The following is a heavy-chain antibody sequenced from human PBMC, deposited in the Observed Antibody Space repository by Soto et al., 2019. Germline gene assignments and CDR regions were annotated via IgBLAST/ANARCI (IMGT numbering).Heavy chain of an antibody. V-gene: IGHV3-23*01. J-gene: IGHJ6*03. CDR3: AKGLRPWNHMDA. CDR2: ISASGTHT. D-gene: IGHD1-1*01. Sequence: EVQLLESGGGFVQPGGSLRLSCAASGFTFSTFAMTWVRQAPGKGLEWVSSISASGTHTYHADSGRGRFTISRDDSINTLYLQLNSLRGRETAVYYCAKGLRPWNHMDAWGRGTTVTVSS. CDR1: GFTFSTFA.